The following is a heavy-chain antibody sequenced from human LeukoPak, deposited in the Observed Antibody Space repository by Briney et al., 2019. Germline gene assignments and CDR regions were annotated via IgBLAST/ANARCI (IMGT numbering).Heavy chain of an antibody. V-gene: IGHV4-59*08. CDR2: GHYSGTT. CDR3: ARHGTGTGYPPDY. Sequence: SETLSLTCTVSGVSINNHYWSWIRQSPGKGLEWIAYGHYSGTTNYNPALKSRVTISLDTSKNQFSLKLTSVSAADTAMYYCARHGTGTGYPPDYWGLGTLVTVSS. D-gene: IGHD3/OR15-3a*01. CDR1: GVSINNHY. J-gene: IGHJ4*02.